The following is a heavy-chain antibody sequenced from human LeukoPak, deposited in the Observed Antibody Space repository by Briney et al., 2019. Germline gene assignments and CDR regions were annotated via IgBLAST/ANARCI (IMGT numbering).Heavy chain of an antibody. V-gene: IGHV4-34*01. CDR2: INHSGST. D-gene: IGHD3-22*01. CDR3: ARAVGWAVITPYYFDY. CDR1: GGSFSGYY. J-gene: IGHJ4*02. Sequence: SETLSLTCAVYGGSFSGYYWSWIRQPPGKGLEWIGEINHSGSTNYNPSLKSRVTISVDTSKNQFSLKLSSVTAADTAVYYCARAVGWAVITPYYFDYWGQGTLVTVSS.